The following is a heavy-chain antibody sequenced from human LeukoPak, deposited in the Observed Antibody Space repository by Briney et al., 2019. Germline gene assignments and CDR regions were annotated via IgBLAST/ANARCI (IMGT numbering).Heavy chain of an antibody. V-gene: IGHV4-59*01. CDR1: GGSISSYY. CDR3: ARETSQKGAHYMDV. Sequence: SESLSLTCTVSGGSISSYYWSWIRQPPGKGLEWIGYIYYSGSTNYNPSLKSRVTISVDTSKNQFSLKLRSVAAADTAVYYCARETSQKGAHYMDVWGKGTTVTISS. J-gene: IGHJ6*03. D-gene: IGHD3-16*01. CDR2: IYYSGST.